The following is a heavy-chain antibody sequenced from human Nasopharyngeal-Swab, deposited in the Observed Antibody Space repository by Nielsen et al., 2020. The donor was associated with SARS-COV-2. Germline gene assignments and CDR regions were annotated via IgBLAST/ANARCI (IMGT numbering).Heavy chain of an antibody. J-gene: IGHJ6*03. Sequence: SETLSLTCTVSGGSISSSSYSWSWIRQPPGKGLDWIGYIYYSGSTNYNPSLKSRVTISADTSKNQFSLKLSSVTAADTAVYYCARTQRYYDSSGYYYYYMDVWGKGTTVTVSS. CDR3: ARTQRYYDSSGYYYYYMDV. V-gene: IGHV4-61*01. CDR2: IYYSGST. CDR1: GGSISSSSYS. D-gene: IGHD3-22*01.